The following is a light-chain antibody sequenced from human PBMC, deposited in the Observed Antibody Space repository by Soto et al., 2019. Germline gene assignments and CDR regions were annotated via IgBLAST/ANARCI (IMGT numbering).Light chain of an antibody. CDR1: QXVXXSSNNKNY. CDR3: QQYDSTTPLT. Sequence: EIVITQSPDSLAVSLCXXXXXXXXXXQXVXXSSNNKNYLAWYQQKPGQPPKLLIYWASTRESGVPDRFSGSGSGTDFTLTISSLQAEDVAVYYCQQYDSTTPLTFGGGTKVDTK. J-gene: IGKJ4*01. CDR2: WAS. V-gene: IGKV4-1*01.